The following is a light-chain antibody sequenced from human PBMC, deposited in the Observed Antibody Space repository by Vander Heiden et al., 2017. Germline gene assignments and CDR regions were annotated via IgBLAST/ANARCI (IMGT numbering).Light chain of an antibody. V-gene: IGKV2-30*01. CDR3: MQGTHWPPT. Sequence: DVVMTQSPLSLPVSLGQPASISCRSSQSLGFTDGVTYLSWFQQRPGQSPRRLIYKVSDRDSGVPDRFSGSGSGTDFTLRISRVESEDVGFYYCMQGTHWPPTFGQGTKVEIK. J-gene: IGKJ1*01. CDR2: KVS. CDR1: QSLGFTDGVTY.